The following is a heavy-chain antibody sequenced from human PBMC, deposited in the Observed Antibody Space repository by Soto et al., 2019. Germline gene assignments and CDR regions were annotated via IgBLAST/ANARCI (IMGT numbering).Heavy chain of an antibody. V-gene: IGHV1-18*01. J-gene: IGHJ6*02. CDR3: ARDATEGIAVGANPYSYCYYYYGMHV. CDR1: GYTFTSYG. Sequence: ASVKVSCKASGYTFTSYGISWVRQAPGQGLEWMGWISAYNGNTNYAQKLQGRVTMTTETSTSTAYMELRSLRSDDKAVYYCARDATEGIAVGANPYSYCYYYYGMHVWGQGSTVTVSS. CDR2: ISAYNGNT. D-gene: IGHD6-19*01.